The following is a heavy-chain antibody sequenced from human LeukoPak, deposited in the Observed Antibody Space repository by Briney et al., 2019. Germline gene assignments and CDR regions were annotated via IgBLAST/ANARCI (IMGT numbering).Heavy chain of an antibody. V-gene: IGHV1-2*02. Sequence: ASVKVSCKASGYTFTGYYMHWVRQAPGQGLEWMGWINPNSGGTNYAQKFQGRVTMTGDTSISTAYMELSRLRSDDTAVYYCARAGYAATRYYFDCWGQGTLVTVSS. CDR3: ARAGYAATRYYFDC. CDR2: INPNSGGT. D-gene: IGHD2-15*01. CDR1: GYTFTGYY. J-gene: IGHJ4*02.